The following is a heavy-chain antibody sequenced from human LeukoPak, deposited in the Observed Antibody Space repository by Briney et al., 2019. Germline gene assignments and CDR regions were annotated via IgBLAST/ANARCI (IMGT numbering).Heavy chain of an antibody. CDR2: INPNSGGT. CDR3: ARDKYYYYYMDV. Sequence: GASVKVSCKASGYTFTGYYMHWMRQAPGQGLEWMGWINPNSGGTNYAQKFQGRVTMTRDTSISTAYMELSRLRSDDTAVYYCARDKYYYYYMDVWGKGTTVTVSS. V-gene: IGHV1-2*02. CDR1: GYTFTGYY. J-gene: IGHJ6*03.